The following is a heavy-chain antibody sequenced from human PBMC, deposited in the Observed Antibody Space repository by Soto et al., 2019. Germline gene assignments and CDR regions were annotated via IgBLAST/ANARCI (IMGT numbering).Heavy chain of an antibody. Sequence: PSETLSLTCAVYGGSFSGYYWSWIRQPPGKGLEWIGEINHSGSTNYNPSLKSRVTISVDTSKNQFSLKLSSVTAADTAVYYCARTRSSRWYRMYTWFDPWGQGTLVTVSS. CDR1: GGSFSGYY. CDR3: ARTRSSRWYRMYTWFDP. V-gene: IGHV4-34*01. CDR2: INHSGST. J-gene: IGHJ5*02. D-gene: IGHD6-13*01.